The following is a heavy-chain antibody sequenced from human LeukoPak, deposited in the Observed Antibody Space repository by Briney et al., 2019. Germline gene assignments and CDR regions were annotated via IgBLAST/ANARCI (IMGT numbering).Heavy chain of an antibody. CDR3: ARDRDEYCTNGVCYTGWLDP. CDR1: GFTFSSYW. V-gene: IGHV3-7*01. J-gene: IGHJ5*02. D-gene: IGHD2-8*01. Sequence: GGSLRLSCAASGFTFSSYWMSWVRQAPGKGLEWVANIKQDGSEKYYVDSVKGRFTISRDNAKNSLYLQMNSLRAEDTAVYYCARDRDEYCTNGVCYTGWLDPWGQGTLVTVSS. CDR2: IKQDGSEK.